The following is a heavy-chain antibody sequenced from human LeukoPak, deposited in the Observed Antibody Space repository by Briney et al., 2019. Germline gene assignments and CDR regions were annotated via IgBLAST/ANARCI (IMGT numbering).Heavy chain of an antibody. CDR2: IYTSGST. Sequence: SETLSLTCTVSGGSISSYYWSWIRQPAGKGLEWIGRIYTSGSTNYNPSLKSRVTMSVDTSKNQFSLKLSSVTAADTAVYYCARGRQLWLRYYFDYWGQGTLVTVSS. V-gene: IGHV4-4*07. CDR1: GGSISSYY. J-gene: IGHJ4*02. CDR3: ARGRQLWLRYYFDY. D-gene: IGHD5-18*01.